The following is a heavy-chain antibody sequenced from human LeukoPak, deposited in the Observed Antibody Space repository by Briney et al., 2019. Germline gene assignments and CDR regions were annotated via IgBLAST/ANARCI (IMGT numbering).Heavy chain of an antibody. D-gene: IGHD3-22*01. Sequence: SETLSLTCTVSGGSISSSSYYWGWIRQPPGKGLEWIGSIYYSGSTYYNPSLKSRVTISVDTPKNQFSLKLSSVTAADTAVYYCARHGGSSGFFDYWGQGTLVTVSS. CDR2: IYYSGST. CDR1: GGSISSSSYY. J-gene: IGHJ4*02. CDR3: ARHGGSSGFFDY. V-gene: IGHV4-39*01.